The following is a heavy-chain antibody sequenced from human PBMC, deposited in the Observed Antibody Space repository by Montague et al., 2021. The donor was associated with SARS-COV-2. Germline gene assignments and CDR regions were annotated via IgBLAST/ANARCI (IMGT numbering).Heavy chain of an antibody. J-gene: IGHJ4*02. V-gene: IGHV4-30-2*01. CDR1: GASNRGEDWK. CDR3: ARDSGNYFGGLDY. CDR2: IYHNGST. D-gene: IGHD1-26*01. Sequence: TLSLTCSRLGASNRGEDWKRNWMKQRQEKGLYGVGCIYHNGSTSYNPSLEGRVTISIDRSKNQFSLKLKSVTAADTAVYYCARDSGNYFGGLDYWGQGTLVTVSS.